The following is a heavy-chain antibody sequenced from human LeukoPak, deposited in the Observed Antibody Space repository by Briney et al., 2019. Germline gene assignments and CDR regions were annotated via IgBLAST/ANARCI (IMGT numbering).Heavy chain of an antibody. V-gene: IGHV3-9*01. CDR1: GLTFSSHW. Sequence: GGSLRLSCAASGLTFSSHWMHWVRQAPGKGLEWVSGISWNSGSIGYADSVKGRFTISRDNAKNSLYLQMNSLGAEDTALYYCAKDSGSYTIAYDAFDIWGQGTMVTVSS. CDR2: ISWNSGSI. CDR3: AKDSGSYTIAYDAFDI. D-gene: IGHD1-26*01. J-gene: IGHJ3*02.